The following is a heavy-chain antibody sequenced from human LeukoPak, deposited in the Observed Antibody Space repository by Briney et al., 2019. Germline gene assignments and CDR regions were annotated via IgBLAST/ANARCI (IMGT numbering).Heavy chain of an antibody. CDR3: VRGIIMRGAKTFDF. D-gene: IGHD4/OR15-4a*01. CDR2: INPNNGGT. V-gene: IGHV1-2*02. J-gene: IGHJ3*01. Sequence: ASVKVSCKAAGYTFTDYYIHWVRQAPGPGLEWMGWINPNNGGTYYAEKFQGRVAMTRDTSISTTYMELSNLRSDDTAVYYCVRGIIMRGAKTFDFWGQGTVVTVSS. CDR1: GYTFTDYY.